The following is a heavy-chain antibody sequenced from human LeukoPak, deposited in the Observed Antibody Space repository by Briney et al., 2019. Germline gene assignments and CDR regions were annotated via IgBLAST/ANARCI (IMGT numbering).Heavy chain of an antibody. V-gene: IGHV3-21*01. CDR3: AREPLRYFDWLLPVPPYGVDV. Sequence: GGSLRLSCTGSGFKFGSYAMSWVRQAPGKGLEWVSSISSSSSYIYYADSVKGRFTISRDNAKNSLYLQMNSLRAEDTAVYYCAREPLRYFDWLLPVPPYGVDVWGQGTTVTVSS. CDR2: ISSSSSYI. D-gene: IGHD3-9*01. CDR1: GFKFGSYA. J-gene: IGHJ6*02.